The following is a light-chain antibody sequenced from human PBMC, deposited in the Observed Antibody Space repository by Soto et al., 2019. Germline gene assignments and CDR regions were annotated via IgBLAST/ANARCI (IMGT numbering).Light chain of an antibody. J-gene: IGKJ2*01. Sequence: EMILTQSPATLSVSPGERATLSCRASENLSRNVAWYQQQPGQAPRLLIHGASTRATGISARFSGSGSGTDFTLTISSLQSEDFAVYFCQPYHKWPHTFGQGTKLEIK. V-gene: IGKV3-15*01. CDR3: QPYHKWPHT. CDR2: GAS. CDR1: ENLSRN.